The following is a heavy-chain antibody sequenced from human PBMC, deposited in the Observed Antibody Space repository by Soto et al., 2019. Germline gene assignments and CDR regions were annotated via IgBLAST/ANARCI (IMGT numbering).Heavy chain of an antibody. CDR3: AKDRMGASGWFDP. J-gene: IGHJ5*02. CDR2: VSGNGGNT. Sequence: GESLKISCVASGFSFSSYTMNWVRQAPGKGLEWVSGVSGNGGNTYYADSVKGRFSISRDNSKNTLYLQLNSLRAEDTAIYYCAKDRMGASGWFDPWGQGTPVTVSS. CDR1: GFSFSSYT. V-gene: IGHV3-23*01. D-gene: IGHD1-26*01.